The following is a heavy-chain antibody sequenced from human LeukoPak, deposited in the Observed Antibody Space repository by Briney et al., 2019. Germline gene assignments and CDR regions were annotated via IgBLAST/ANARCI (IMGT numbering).Heavy chain of an antibody. CDR3: ARGKGYYYGSGSYYKNHYFDY. D-gene: IGHD3-10*01. CDR2: IYYSGST. CDR1: GGSISSSSYY. Sequence: SETLSLTCTVSGGSISSSSYYWGWIRQPPGKGLEWIGSIYYSGSTYYNPSLKSRVTISVDTSKNQFSLKLSSVTAADTAVYYCARGKGYYYGSGSYYKNHYFDYWGQGTLVTVSS. V-gene: IGHV4-39*07. J-gene: IGHJ4*02.